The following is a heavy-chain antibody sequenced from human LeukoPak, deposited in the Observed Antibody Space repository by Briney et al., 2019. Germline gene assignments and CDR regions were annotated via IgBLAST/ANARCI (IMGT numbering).Heavy chain of an antibody. CDR1: GYTFTGYY. D-gene: IGHD4-11*01. J-gene: IGHJ4*02. V-gene: IGHV1-2*02. Sequence: ASVKVSCKASGYTFTGYYMHWVRQAPGQGLEWMGWINPNSGGTNYAQKFQGRVTMTRDTSISTAYMELSRLRSDDTAVYYCARDFRVTTVEGIDYWAREPWSPSPQ. CDR2: INPNSGGT. CDR3: ARDFRVTTVEGIDY.